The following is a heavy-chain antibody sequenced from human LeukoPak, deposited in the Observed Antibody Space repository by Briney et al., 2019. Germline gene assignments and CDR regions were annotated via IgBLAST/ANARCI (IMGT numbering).Heavy chain of an antibody. D-gene: IGHD3-16*01. V-gene: IGHV3-7*01. J-gene: IGHJ3*02. CDR3: AKDFIYGGWGNAFDI. CDR2: IKQDGSEK. Sequence: GGSLRLSCAASGFTFSSYWMSWVRQAPGKGLEWVANIKQDGSEKYYVDSVKGRFTISRDNSKNTLYLQVNSLRAEDTAVYYCAKDFIYGGWGNAFDIWGQGTMVTVSS. CDR1: GFTFSSYW.